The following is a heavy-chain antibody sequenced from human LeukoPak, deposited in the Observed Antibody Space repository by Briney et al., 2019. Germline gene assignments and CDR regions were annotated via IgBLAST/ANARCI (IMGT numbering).Heavy chain of an antibody. CDR2: MNPNSGNT. CDR3: ARGQETGTKYYFDY. V-gene: IGHV1-8*03. CDR1: GYTFTSYD. Sequence: ASVKVSCKASGYTFTSYDINWVRQATGQGLEWMGWMNPNSGNTGYAQKFQGRVTITADESTSTAYMELSSLRSEDTAVYYCARGQETGTKYYFDYWGQGTLVTVSS. J-gene: IGHJ4*02. D-gene: IGHD1-7*01.